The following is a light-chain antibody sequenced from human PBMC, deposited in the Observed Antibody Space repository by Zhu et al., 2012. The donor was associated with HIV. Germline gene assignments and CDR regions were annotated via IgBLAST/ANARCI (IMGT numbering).Light chain of an antibody. Sequence: EIVMTQSPATLSLSPGERATLSCRASESVKSDLAWYQQKPGQAPRLLIYDTSERATGIPARFSGSGSGTDFTLTISSLEPEDFALYYCQQRSNWPLTFGGGTKVEIK. CDR1: ESVKSD. V-gene: IGKV3-11*01. J-gene: IGKJ4*01. CDR3: QQRSNWPLT. CDR2: DTS.